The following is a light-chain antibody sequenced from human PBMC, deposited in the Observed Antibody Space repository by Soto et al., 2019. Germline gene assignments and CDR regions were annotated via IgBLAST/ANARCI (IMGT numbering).Light chain of an antibody. CDR2: AAS. CDR1: QSIGGF. CDR3: QQSYNVPLT. V-gene: IGKV1-39*01. J-gene: IGKJ4*01. Sequence: DIPMTQSPSSLSASVGDRVTITCRASQSIGGFLNWFQQKPAKAPKLLIYAASSLQSGVPSRFSGSGSGTDFTLTISSLQPEDFATYYCQQSYNVPLTFGGGTKVEIK.